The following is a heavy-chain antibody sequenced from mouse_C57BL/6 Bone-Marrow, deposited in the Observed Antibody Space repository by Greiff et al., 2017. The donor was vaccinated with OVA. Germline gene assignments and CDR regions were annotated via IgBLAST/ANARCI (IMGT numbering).Heavy chain of an antibody. CDR2: ISSGGSYT. J-gene: IGHJ2*01. CDR1: GFTFSSYG. V-gene: IGHV5-6*01. Sequence: EVKLVESGGDLVKPGGSLKLSCAASGFTFSSYGMSWVRQTPDKRLEWVATISSGGSYTYYPDSVKGRFTISRDNAKNTLYLQMSSLKSEDTAMYYCARLLYYWGQGTTLTVSS. CDR3: ARLLYY. D-gene: IGHD2-1*01.